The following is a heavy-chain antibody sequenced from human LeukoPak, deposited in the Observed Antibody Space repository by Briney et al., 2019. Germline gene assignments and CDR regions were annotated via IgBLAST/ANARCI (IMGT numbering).Heavy chain of an antibody. J-gene: IGHJ4*02. CDR2: INHYGST. D-gene: IGHD3-10*01. V-gene: IGHV4-34*01. CDR1: GESLSNYY. Sequence: SETQSLTCAVYGESLSNYYWSWIRQPPGKGLEWIGEINHYGSTNYNPSLKSRITISVDTSKNQFSLKLSSVTAADTAVYYCARLPDYYSRHGAPGWGQGTLVTVSS. CDR3: ARLPDYYSRHGAPG.